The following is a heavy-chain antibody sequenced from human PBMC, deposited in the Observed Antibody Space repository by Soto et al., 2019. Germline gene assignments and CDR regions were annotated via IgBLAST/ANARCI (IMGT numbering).Heavy chain of an antibody. Sequence: GASVKVSCKASGYTFTDCYVHWVRQAPGQGLEWMGWINPKSGGTNIAQRFKGRVNMTRDMSISTAYMELNSLKSDDTAVYYCVRDGLVSSAKYYFDYWGQGTLVTVSS. CDR3: VRDGLVSSAKYYFDY. CDR2: INPKSGGT. CDR1: GYTFTDCY. V-gene: IGHV1-2*02. D-gene: IGHD6-13*01. J-gene: IGHJ4*02.